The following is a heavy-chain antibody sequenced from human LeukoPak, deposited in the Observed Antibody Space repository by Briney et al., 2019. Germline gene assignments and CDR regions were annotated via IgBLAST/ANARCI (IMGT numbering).Heavy chain of an antibody. Sequence: GRSLTLSCAASGFTFGDHTLNWVRQAPGKGLEWVGFVRTNSYGGTTDYAASVKGRFTISRDESKSIAYLHMNSLKTDDTAVYYCSRGSTYLNYFHFWGLGTLVTVSS. CDR3: SRGSTYLNYFHF. CDR1: GFTFGDHT. V-gene: IGHV3-49*04. J-gene: IGHJ4*02. D-gene: IGHD1-26*01. CDR2: VRTNSYGGTT.